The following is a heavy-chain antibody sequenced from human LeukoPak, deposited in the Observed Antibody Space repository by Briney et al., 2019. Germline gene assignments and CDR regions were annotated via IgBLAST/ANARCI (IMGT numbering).Heavy chain of an antibody. CDR1: GAPISGDY. J-gene: IGHJ4*02. V-gene: IGHV4-59*01. CDR2: IYYTGNT. Sequence: SETLSLTCIVSGAPISGDYWSWIRQPPGKGLEWIGYIYYTGNTDYNPSLKGRVTISLGTSKNQFSLKLSSVTAADTAVYYCARYITTYWPFDYWGQGMLVTVSS. D-gene: IGHD2/OR15-2a*01. CDR3: ARYITTYWPFDY.